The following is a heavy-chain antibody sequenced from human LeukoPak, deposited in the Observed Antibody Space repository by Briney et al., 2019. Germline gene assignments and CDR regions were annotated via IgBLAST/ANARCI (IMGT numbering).Heavy chain of an antibody. V-gene: IGHV4-39*01. CDR3: ARLGSVWYDCDY. CDR2: IYYSGST. Sequence: PSETLSLTCTVSGGSISSSSYYWGWIRQPPGKGLEWIGSIYYSGSTYYNPSLKSRVTISVDTSKNQFSLKLSSVTAADTAVYYCARLGSVWYDCDYWGQGTLVTVSS. CDR1: GGSISSSSYY. D-gene: IGHD6-19*01. J-gene: IGHJ4*02.